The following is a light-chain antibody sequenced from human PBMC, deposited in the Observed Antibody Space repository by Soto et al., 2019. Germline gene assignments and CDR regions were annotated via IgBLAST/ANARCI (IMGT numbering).Light chain of an antibody. V-gene: IGLV1-40*01. CDR1: SSNIGAGYD. CDR3: QSYDSSLSGSVV. CDR2: GNS. J-gene: IGLJ2*01. Sequence: QSVLTQPPSVSGAPGQRVTISCTGSSSNIGAGYDVHWYQQLPGTAPKLIIYGNSNRPSGVPDRFSGSKSGTSASLAITGLQAEAEADYYCQSYDSSLSGSVVFGGGTKLTVL.